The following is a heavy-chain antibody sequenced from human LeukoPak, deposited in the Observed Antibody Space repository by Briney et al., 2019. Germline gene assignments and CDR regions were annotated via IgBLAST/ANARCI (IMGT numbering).Heavy chain of an antibody. D-gene: IGHD5-18*01. Sequence: KPSETLSLTCSVSGASISSYHWSWIRQPAGKGLEWIGRIYTSGRTNYNPSLNSRVTMSVDTSKNQFSLKLNSVTAADTAVYYCARDYSYPDYWGQGTLVTVSS. CDR1: GASISSYH. CDR2: IYTSGRT. V-gene: IGHV4-4*07. J-gene: IGHJ4*02. CDR3: ARDYSYPDY.